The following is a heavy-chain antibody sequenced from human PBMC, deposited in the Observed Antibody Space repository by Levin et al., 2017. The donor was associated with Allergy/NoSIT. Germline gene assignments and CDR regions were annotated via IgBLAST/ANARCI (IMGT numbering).Heavy chain of an antibody. J-gene: IGHJ5*02. Sequence: GESLKISCATSGFSFSNYALTWVRQAPGKGLEWVSGIGDSGGTTYYADSVKGRFTISRDNSKNTLYLQMNSLSAEDTAMYYCAKDAYSSTSINWFGHWGQGTLVTVSS. CDR1: GFSFSNYA. V-gene: IGHV3-23*01. CDR2: IGDSGGTT. CDR3: AKDAYSSTSINWFGH. D-gene: IGHD6-6*01.